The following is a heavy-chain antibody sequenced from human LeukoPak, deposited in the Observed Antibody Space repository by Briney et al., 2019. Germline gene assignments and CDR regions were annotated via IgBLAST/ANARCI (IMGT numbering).Heavy chain of an antibody. V-gene: IGHV4-31*03. J-gene: IGHJ4*02. CDR2: ICYSGST. D-gene: IGHD1-1*01. CDR1: GGSISSGGYY. CDR3: ARSRVPSYYFDY. Sequence: SETLSLTCTVSGGSISSGGYYWSWIRQHPGKGLEWIGYICYSGSTYYNPSLKSRVTISVDTSKNQFSLKLSSVTAADTAVYYCARSRVPSYYFDYWGQGTLVTVSS.